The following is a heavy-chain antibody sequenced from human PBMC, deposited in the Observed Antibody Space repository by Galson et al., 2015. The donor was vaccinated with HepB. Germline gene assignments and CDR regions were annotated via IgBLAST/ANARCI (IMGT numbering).Heavy chain of an antibody. CDR1: GFTFGDYA. CDR3: TREDTAMVTGQFDY. Sequence: SLRLSCAASGFTFGDYAMSWFRQAPGKGLEWVGFIRSKAYGGTTEYAASVKGRFTISRDDSKSIAYLQMNSLKTEDTAVYYCTREDTAMVTGQFDYWGQGTLVTVSS. CDR2: IRSKAYGGTT. V-gene: IGHV3-49*03. J-gene: IGHJ4*02. D-gene: IGHD5-18*01.